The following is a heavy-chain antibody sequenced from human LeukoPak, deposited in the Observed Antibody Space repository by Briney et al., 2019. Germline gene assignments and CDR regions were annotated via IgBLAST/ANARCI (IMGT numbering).Heavy chain of an antibody. J-gene: IGHJ4*02. D-gene: IGHD3-22*01. V-gene: IGHV3-15*01. Sequence: GGSLRLSCAASGFTFSNAWMSWVRQAPGKGLEWVGRIKSKTDGGTTDYAAPVKGRFTISRDDSKNTLYLQMNSLKTEDTAVYYCTTEDSSGYYYVYWGQGTLVTVSS. CDR1: GFTFSNAW. CDR2: IKSKTDGGTT. CDR3: TTEDSSGYYYVY.